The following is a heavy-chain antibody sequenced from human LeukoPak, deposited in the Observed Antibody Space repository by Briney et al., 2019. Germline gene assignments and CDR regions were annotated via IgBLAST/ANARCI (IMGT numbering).Heavy chain of an antibody. D-gene: IGHD3-3*01. CDR1: GGSFSGYY. Sequence: SETLSLTCAVYGGSFSGYYWSWIRQPPGKGLEWIGEINHSGSTNYNPSLKSRVTISVDTSKNQFSLKLSSVTAADTAVYYCARRAPWSGYYYWYFDLWGRGTLVTVSS. J-gene: IGHJ2*01. V-gene: IGHV4-34*01. CDR3: ARRAPWSGYYYWYFDL. CDR2: INHSGST.